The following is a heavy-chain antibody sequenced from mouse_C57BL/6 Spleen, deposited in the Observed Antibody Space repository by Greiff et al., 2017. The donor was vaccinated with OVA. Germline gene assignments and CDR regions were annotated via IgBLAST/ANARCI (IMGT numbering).Heavy chain of an antibody. CDR1: GYTFTSYW. CDR3: ARKSYDGYYFDY. D-gene: IGHD2-3*01. J-gene: IGHJ2*01. Sequence: QVQLQQPGAELVKPGASVKLSCKASGYTFTSYWMHWVKQRPGQGLEWIGEIDPSDSYTNYNQKFKGKSTLTVDKSSSTAYMQLSSLTSEDSAVYYCARKSYDGYYFDYWGQGTTLTVSS. V-gene: IGHV1-69*01. CDR2: IDPSDSYT.